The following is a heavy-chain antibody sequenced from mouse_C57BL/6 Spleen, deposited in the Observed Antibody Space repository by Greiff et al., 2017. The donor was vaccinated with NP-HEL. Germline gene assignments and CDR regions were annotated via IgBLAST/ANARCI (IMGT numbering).Heavy chain of an antibody. CDR2: IYPRDGST. J-gene: IGHJ3*01. Sequence: VQVVESDAELVKPGASVKISCKVSGYTFTDHTIHWMKQRPEQGLEWIGYIYPRDGSTKYNEKFKGKATLTADKSSSTAYMQLNSLTSEDSAVYFCARALAYDYDGTWFAYWGQGTLVTVSA. D-gene: IGHD2-4*01. CDR1: GYTFTDHT. V-gene: IGHV1-78*01. CDR3: ARALAYDYDGTWFAY.